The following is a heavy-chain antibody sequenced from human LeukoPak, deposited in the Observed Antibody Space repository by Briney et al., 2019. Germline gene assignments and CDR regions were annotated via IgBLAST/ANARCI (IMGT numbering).Heavy chain of an antibody. V-gene: IGHV4-38-2*02. CDR1: GFSISSGYY. CDR2: IHVSGTT. J-gene: IGHJ4*02. D-gene: IGHD1-1*01. CDR3: AREAERRIVN. Sequence: SKTLSLTCVVSGFSISSGYYWGWIRPPPGKGLEWIANIHVSGTTFYNSSLNSRVAISIDTSKNQFSLKLSSVTAADTAVYCAREAERRIVNWGRGTLVTVSS.